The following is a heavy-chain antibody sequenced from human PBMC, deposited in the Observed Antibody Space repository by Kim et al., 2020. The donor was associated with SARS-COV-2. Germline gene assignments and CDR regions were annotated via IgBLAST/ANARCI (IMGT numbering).Heavy chain of an antibody. V-gene: IGHV4-31*03. J-gene: IGHJ4*02. CDR3: ARSQAAAASEDY. CDR1: GGSISSPNYY. CDR2: IYSSGNT. Sequence: SETLSLTCTVSGGSISSPNYYWTWVRQHPGKGLEWIGYIYSSGNTYYNPSLKSRVTISVDTSENQFSLKLSSVTAADTAVYYCARSQAAAASEDYWGQGTLVTVSS. D-gene: IGHD6-13*01.